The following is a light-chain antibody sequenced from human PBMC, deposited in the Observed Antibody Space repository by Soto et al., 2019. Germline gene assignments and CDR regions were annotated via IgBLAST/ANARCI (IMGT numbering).Light chain of an antibody. CDR2: KAS. V-gene: IGKV1-5*03. CDR3: QHYNSYSEA. J-gene: IGKJ1*01. Sequence: DIQMTQSPSTLSASVGDRVTITCRASQTISSWLAWYQQKPGKAPKLLIYKASTLKSGVPSRFSGSGSGTEFTLTISSLQPDDFATYYCQHYNSYSEAFGQGTKVDLK. CDR1: QTISSW.